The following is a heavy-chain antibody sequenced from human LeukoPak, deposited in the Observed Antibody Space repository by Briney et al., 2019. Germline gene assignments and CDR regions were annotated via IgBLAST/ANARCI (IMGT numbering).Heavy chain of an antibody. V-gene: IGHV1-18*01. CDR1: GYTFTSYG. D-gene: IGHD6-13*01. J-gene: IGHJ4*02. Sequence: GASVKVSCKASGYTFTSYGISWVRQAPGQGLEGMGWISAYNGNTNFAQKLQGRVTMTTDTSTSTAYMELRSLRSDDTAVYYCARDWGIAAAGRLDYWGQGTLVTVSS. CDR2: ISAYNGNT. CDR3: ARDWGIAAAGRLDY.